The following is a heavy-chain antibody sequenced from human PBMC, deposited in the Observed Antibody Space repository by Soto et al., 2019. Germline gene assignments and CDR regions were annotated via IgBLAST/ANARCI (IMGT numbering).Heavy chain of an antibody. Sequence: PSETLSLTCTVSGGSISSYYWSWIRQPPGKGLEWIGYIYYSGSTNYNPSLKSRVTISVDTSKNQFSLKLSSVTAADTAVYYCARDFSFLEWLPGAWFDPWGQGTLVTVSS. CDR1: GGSISSYY. D-gene: IGHD3-3*01. CDR2: IYYSGST. CDR3: ARDFSFLEWLPGAWFDP. J-gene: IGHJ5*02. V-gene: IGHV4-59*01.